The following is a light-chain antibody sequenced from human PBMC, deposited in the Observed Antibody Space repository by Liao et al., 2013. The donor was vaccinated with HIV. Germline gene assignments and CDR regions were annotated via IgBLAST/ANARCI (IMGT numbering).Light chain of an antibody. CDR1: KLGDKY. CDR2: EDS. CDR3: QAWDSSIVV. V-gene: IGLV3-1*01. J-gene: IGLJ2*01. Sequence: SYDLTQAPSVSVSPGQTASITCSGDKLGDKYVCWYQQKPGQSPVLVIYEDSKRPSGIPERFSGSNSGNTATLTISGTQPMDEADYYCQAWDSSIVVFGGGTKLTVL.